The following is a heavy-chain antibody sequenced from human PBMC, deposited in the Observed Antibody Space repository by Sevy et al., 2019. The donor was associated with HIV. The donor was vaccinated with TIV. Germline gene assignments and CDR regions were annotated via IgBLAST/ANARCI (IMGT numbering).Heavy chain of an antibody. CDR2: ISWNSGSI. J-gene: IGHJ4*02. Sequence: GGSLRLSCAASGFTFDDYPMHWVRQAPGKGLEWVSGISWNSGSIGYADSVKGRFTISRDNAKNSLYLQMNSLRAEDMALYYCAKAVSGELLGYFDYWGQGTLVTVSS. V-gene: IGHV3-9*03. CDR1: GFTFDDYP. D-gene: IGHD3-10*01. CDR3: AKAVSGELLGYFDY.